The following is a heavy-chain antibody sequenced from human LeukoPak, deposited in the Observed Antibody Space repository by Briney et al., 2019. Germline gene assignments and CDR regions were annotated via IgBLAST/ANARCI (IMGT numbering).Heavy chain of an antibody. V-gene: IGHV4-34*01. CDR1: GGSFSGYY. CDR2: INHSGST. CDR3: ARRWFNWLDP. D-gene: IGHD2-15*01. Sequence: SETLSLTCAVYGGSFSGYYWSWIRQPPGKGLEWIGEINHSGSTNYNPSLKSRVTISVDTSKNQFSLKLSSVTAADTAVYYCARRWFNWLDPWGQGTLVTVSS. J-gene: IGHJ5*02.